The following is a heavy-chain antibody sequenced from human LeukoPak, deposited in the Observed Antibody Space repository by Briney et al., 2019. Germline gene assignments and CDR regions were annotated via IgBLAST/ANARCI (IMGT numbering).Heavy chain of an antibody. CDR2: ISSSSSYV. D-gene: IGHD3-3*01. J-gene: IGHJ5*02. V-gene: IGHV3-21*01. CDR1: GFTFSTYS. Sequence: PGGSLRLSCAASGFTFSTYSMNWVRQAPGKGLEWVSSISSSSSYVSYADSVKGRFTISRDNAKNSLYLQMNGLRADDTAIYYCARDAYDDASESWGQGTLVTVSS. CDR3: ARDAYDDASES.